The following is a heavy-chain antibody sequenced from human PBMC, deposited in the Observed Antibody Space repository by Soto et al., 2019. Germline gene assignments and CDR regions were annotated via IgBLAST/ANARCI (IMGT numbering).Heavy chain of an antibody. J-gene: IGHJ6*02. CDR2: INAGNGNT. V-gene: IGHV1-3*01. CDR1: GYTFTSYA. CDR3: ARDNVGSSSLYYYYGMDV. Sequence: QVQLVQSGAEVKKPGASVKVSCKASGYTFTSYAMHWVRQAPGQRLEWMGWINAGNGNTKYSQKFQGRVTITRDTSASIAYMELSSLRSEDTAVYYCARDNVGSSSLYYYYGMDVWGQGTTVTVSS. D-gene: IGHD6-6*01.